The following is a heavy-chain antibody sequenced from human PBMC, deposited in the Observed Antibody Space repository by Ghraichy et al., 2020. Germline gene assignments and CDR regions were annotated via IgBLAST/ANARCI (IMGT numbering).Heavy chain of an antibody. V-gene: IGHV4-59*01. CDR2: IYYSGST. CDR1: GGSISSYY. Sequence: ESLNISCTVSGGSISSYYCSWIRQSPGKGLEWIGYIYYSGSTNYNPSIKSRVTISVDTSKNQFSLKLTSVTAAATAVYYCARGKYSRTRYYYYMDVRGKGTTVTVSS. J-gene: IGHJ6*03. D-gene: IGHD6-13*01. CDR3: ARGKYSRTRYYYYMDV.